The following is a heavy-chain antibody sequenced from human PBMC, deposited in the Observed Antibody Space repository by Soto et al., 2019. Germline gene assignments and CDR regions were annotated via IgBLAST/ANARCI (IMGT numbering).Heavy chain of an antibody. V-gene: IGHV1-58*02. CDR3: AADQDGFDP. J-gene: IGHJ5*02. CDR1: GFTFTSSA. Sequence: GASVKVSCKASGFTFTSSAMQWVRQARGQRLEWIGWIVVGSGNTNYAQKFQERVAITRDMSTSTTYMELSSLRSEDTAVYYCAADQDGFDPWGQGTLVTVSS. D-gene: IGHD2-15*01. CDR2: IVVGSGNT.